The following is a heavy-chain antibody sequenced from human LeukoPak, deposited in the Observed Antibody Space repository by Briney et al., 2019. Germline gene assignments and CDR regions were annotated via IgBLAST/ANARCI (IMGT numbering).Heavy chain of an antibody. CDR2: ISGGGDNT. Sequence: GGSLRLSCTASGFTFSSHAMGWVRQTPEKGLEWISNISGGGDNTLYADSVKGRFTISRDSSKNTLYLQMNSLRAEDTAVFFCVYYDSSGYYYGRLRYWGQGTPVTVSS. D-gene: IGHD3-22*01. CDR3: VYYDSSGYYYGRLRY. CDR1: GFTFSSHA. V-gene: IGHV3-23*01. J-gene: IGHJ4*02.